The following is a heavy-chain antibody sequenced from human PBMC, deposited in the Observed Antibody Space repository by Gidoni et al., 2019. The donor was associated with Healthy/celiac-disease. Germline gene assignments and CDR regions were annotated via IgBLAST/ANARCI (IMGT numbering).Heavy chain of an antibody. CDR2: ISGSGGST. V-gene: IGHV3-23*01. CDR1: GFTFSSYA. Sequence: EVQLLESGGGLVQPGGSLRLSCAASGFTFSSYAMSWVRQAPGKGLEWVSAISGSGGSTYYADSVKGRFTISRDNSKNTLYLQMNSLRAEDTAVYYCAKDQRIVVVVAAETDYWGQGTLVTVSS. CDR3: AKDQRIVVVVAAETDY. J-gene: IGHJ4*02. D-gene: IGHD2-15*01.